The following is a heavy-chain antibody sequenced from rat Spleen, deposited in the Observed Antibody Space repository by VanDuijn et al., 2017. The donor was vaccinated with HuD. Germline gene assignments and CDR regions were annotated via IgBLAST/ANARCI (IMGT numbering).Heavy chain of an antibody. CDR3: TRGSSIAAISYFDY. D-gene: IGHD1-2*01. Sequence: EVQLVESGGGLVRPGRSLKLSCVASGFTFNNYWMNWIRQAPGKGLEWVASITNTGGSIYYPDSVEGRFTVSRDNVQNTLYLQMNSLRSEDTATYYCTRGSSIAAISYFDYWGQGAMVTVSS. V-gene: IGHV5-31*01. CDR2: ITNTGGSI. J-gene: IGHJ2*01. CDR1: GFTFNNYW.